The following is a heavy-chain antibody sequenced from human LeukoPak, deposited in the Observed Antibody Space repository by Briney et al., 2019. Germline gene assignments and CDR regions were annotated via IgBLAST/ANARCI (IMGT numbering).Heavy chain of an antibody. V-gene: IGHV4-39*07. Sequence: SETLSLTCTVSGDSISSSSYYWGWIRQPPGKGLEWLGRIYYSGSTYYNPSLKSRVTISVDTSKNQFSLKLTSGTGPDTAVYYCARSGGIVVAGYYFDYWGQGTLVTVSS. CDR1: GDSISSSSYY. D-gene: IGHD6-19*01. CDR3: ARSGGIVVAGYYFDY. J-gene: IGHJ4*02. CDR2: IYYSGST.